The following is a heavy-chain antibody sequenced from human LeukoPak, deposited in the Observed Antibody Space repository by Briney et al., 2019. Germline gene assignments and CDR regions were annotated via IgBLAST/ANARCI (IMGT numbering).Heavy chain of an antibody. CDR1: GFTFSSYA. J-gene: IGHJ3*02. CDR3: AKTGDSSGWYPPLGAFDI. CDR2: ISGSGGST. D-gene: IGHD6-19*01. V-gene: IGHV3-23*01. Sequence: GGSLRLSCAASGFTFSSYAMSWVRQAPGKGLEWVSAISGSGGSTYYADPVKGRFTISRDNSKNTLYLQMNSLRAEDTAVYYCAKTGDSSGWYPPLGAFDIWGQGTMVTVSS.